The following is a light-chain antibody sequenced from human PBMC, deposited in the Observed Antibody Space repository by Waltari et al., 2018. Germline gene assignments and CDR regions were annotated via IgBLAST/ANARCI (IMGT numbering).Light chain of an antibody. CDR3: QHYVSLPAT. J-gene: IGKJ1*01. V-gene: IGKV3-20*01. CDR1: QSVSRS. CDR2: GAS. Sequence: ELVLTQSPCTLSLSPGERATLSCRASQSVSRSLAWYQQKPGQAPRLLIYGASNRATGLPDRFSGSGSGTDFSLTISRLEPEDFAVYYCQHYVSLPATFGQGTKVEIK.